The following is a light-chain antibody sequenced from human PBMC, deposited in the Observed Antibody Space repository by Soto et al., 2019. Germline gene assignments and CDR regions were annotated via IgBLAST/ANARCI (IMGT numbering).Light chain of an antibody. CDR3: QQYHSYAYT. CDR2: KAS. Sequence: DILMTQSPSTLSASVGDRVTITCRASQSISSWLAWYQQKPGKAPKLLIYKASSLESGVPSRFSGSGSGTEFTLTISSLQPDDFATYYCQQYHSYAYTFGQGTKLEIK. J-gene: IGKJ2*01. CDR1: QSISSW. V-gene: IGKV1-5*03.